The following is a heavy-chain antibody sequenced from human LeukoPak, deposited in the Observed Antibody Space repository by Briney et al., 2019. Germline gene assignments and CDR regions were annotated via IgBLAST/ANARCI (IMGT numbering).Heavy chain of an antibody. CDR1: GIAVSTDY. J-gene: IGHJ6*02. Sequence: GGSLRLSCVASGIAVSTDYITWVRQAPGKGLEWVSIIYSEGSTYYADSVKGRFTISRDISKNTVTLQMNSLRAEDTAVYYCVRDRFNGMDVWGQGTTVTVSS. D-gene: IGHD3-3*01. CDR3: VRDRFNGMDV. V-gene: IGHV3-66*01. CDR2: IYSEGST.